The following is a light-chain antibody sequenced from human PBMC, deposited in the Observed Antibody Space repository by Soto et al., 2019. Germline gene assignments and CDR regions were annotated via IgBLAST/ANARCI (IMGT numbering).Light chain of an antibody. V-gene: IGKV1-12*01. CDR3: QQTSSFPRT. CDR2: TAS. J-gene: IGKJ4*01. Sequence: RITHSPSPVSPSVEARVTTTCRPSQGISSWLAWYQQKPGRAPKLLIYTASNLPSGVPSRFSGSGSGTDFSLTISSLQPEDSATYYCQQTSSFPRTFGGGTKVEI. CDR1: QGISSW.